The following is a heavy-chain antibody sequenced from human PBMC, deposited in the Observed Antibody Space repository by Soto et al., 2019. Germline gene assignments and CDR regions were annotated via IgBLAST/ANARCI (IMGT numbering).Heavy chain of an antibody. CDR1: GGSISSSSYY. CDR2: IYYSGST. Sequence: QLQLQESGPGLVKPSETLSLTCTVSGGSISSSSYYWGWIRQPPGKGLEWIGSIYYSGSTYYNPSLKSRVTISVDTSKNQFSLKLSSVTAADTAVYYCARRRNANAPPVVPAAYYYYYYMDVWGKGTTVTVSS. D-gene: IGHD2-2*01. J-gene: IGHJ6*03. CDR3: ARRRNANAPPVVPAAYYYYYYMDV. V-gene: IGHV4-39*01.